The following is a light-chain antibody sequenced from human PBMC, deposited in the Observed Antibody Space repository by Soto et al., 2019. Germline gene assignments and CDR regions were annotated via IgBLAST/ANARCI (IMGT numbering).Light chain of an antibody. CDR2: TAS. CDR3: QQYNSDPWT. Sequence: DIQMTQSPSSLSASVGDRVTITCRASQSISNYLAWYQQKPGKVPKLLIYTASTLQSGVPSRFSGSGSGTDFTLTISSLQPEDVATYYCQQYNSDPWTFGQGTKVEIK. V-gene: IGKV1-27*01. CDR1: QSISNY. J-gene: IGKJ1*01.